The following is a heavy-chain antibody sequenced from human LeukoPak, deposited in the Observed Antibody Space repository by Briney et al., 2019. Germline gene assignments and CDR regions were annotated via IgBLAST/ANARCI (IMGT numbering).Heavy chain of an antibody. CDR3: GKVGAGGGGSFDI. CDR1: GFTFSNYA. D-gene: IGHD3-16*01. V-gene: IGHV3-64D*09. Sequence: GGSLRLSCSASGFTFSNYAMHWVRQAPGKGLEYVSTISSSGGSTYYADSVKGRFTISRDNSKNTLYLQMSSLRAEDTAVYFWGKVGAGGGGSFDIWGQGTMVTVSS. J-gene: IGHJ3*02. CDR2: ISSSGGST.